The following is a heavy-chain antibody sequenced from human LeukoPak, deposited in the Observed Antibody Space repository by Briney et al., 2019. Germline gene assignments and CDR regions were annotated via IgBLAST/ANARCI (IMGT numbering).Heavy chain of an antibody. Sequence: PGRSLRLSCAASGFAFRSQAMGWVRQAPGKGLEWVSVISDSGDTTYYADSVKGRFTISRDNSKNTLYLQMNSLRAEDTAIYYCAKDARRSDGWYFFDHWGQGALVTVSS. CDR1: GFAFRSQA. CDR2: ISDSGDTT. V-gene: IGHV3-23*01. D-gene: IGHD6-19*01. J-gene: IGHJ4*02. CDR3: AKDARRSDGWYFFDH.